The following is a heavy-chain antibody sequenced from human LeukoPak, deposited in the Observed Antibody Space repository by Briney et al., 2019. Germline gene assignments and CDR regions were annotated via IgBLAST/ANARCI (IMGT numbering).Heavy chain of an antibody. Sequence: GASVKVSCKASGGTFSSYAISWVRQAPGQGLEWMGGIIPIFGTANYAQKFQGRVTITADESTSTAYMELSSLRSEDTAVYCCARDTRWFGESDYYYYGMDVWGKGTTVTVSS. CDR3: ARDTRWFGESDYYYYGMDV. CDR2: IIPIFGTA. CDR1: GGTFSSYA. J-gene: IGHJ6*04. V-gene: IGHV1-69*13. D-gene: IGHD3-10*01.